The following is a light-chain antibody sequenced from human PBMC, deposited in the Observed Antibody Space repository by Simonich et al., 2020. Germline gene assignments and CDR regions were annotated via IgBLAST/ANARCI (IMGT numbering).Light chain of an antibody. Sequence: DIQMTQYPSSLSASVGDSITITCQTSQSISSYLNWYQQKPGKDPKLLIYAASSLQSGVPSRFSGSGSGTDFTLTISSLQPEYFATYYCQQSYSTPYTFGQGTKLEIK. V-gene: IGKV1-39*01. CDR2: AAS. J-gene: IGKJ2*01. CDR1: QSISSY. CDR3: QQSYSTPYT.